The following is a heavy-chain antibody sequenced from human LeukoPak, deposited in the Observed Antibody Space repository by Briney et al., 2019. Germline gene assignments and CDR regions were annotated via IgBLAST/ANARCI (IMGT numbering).Heavy chain of an antibody. CDR3: ARDSSSYLDWFDP. CDR1: GGSISRYY. V-gene: IGHV4-59*01. J-gene: IGHJ5*02. CDR2: IYDRGST. Sequence: SETLSLTCTVSGGSISRYYWSWIRQPQGKGLEWIGYIYDRGSTNCNPSLKSRVTISVDTSKNQFSLKLSSVTAADTAVYYCARDSSSYLDWFDPWGQGTLVTVSS. D-gene: IGHD6-13*01.